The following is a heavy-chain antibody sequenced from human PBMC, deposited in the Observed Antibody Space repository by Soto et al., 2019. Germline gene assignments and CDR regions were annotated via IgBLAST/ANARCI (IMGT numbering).Heavy chain of an antibody. Sequence: PGGSLRLSCAASGFTFSTYSMNWVRQAPGKGLEWLASISSSNNYIYYGDSVRGRFTISRDNAKNSLYLQMNSLRAEDTAVYYCARDLGGWPDYWGQGTLVTVSS. CDR1: GFTFSTYS. D-gene: IGHD2-15*01. CDR3: ARDLGGWPDY. V-gene: IGHV3-21*01. J-gene: IGHJ4*02. CDR2: ISSSNNYI.